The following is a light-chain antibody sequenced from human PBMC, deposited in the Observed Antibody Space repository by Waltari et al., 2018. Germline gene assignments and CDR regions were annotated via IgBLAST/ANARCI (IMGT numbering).Light chain of an antibody. CDR2: LNSDGSH. CDR1: SGHRTYA. CDR3: QTWTTGIQV. Sequence: QLVLTQSPSASASLGASVKLTCTLSSGHRTYAIAWHQQQPEKGPRYLMRLNSDGSHNKGGVFPDRFSGSSSGAERHLIISSLQSEDEADYYCQTWTTGIQVFGGGTKLTVL. J-gene: IGLJ3*02. V-gene: IGLV4-69*01.